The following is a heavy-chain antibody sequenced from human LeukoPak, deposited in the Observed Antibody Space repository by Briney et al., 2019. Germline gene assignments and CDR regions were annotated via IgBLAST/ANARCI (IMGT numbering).Heavy chain of an antibody. V-gene: IGHV4-39*07. J-gene: IGHJ4*02. Sequence: SETLSLTCTVSGGSISSSSYYWGWIRQPPGKGLEWIGSIYYSGSTYYNPSLKSRVTISVDTSKNQFSLKLSSVTAADTAVYYCARHPCSGGRCRPFDYWGQGTLVTVSS. CDR3: ARHPCSGGRCRPFDY. CDR1: GGSISSSSYY. CDR2: IYYSGST. D-gene: IGHD2-15*01.